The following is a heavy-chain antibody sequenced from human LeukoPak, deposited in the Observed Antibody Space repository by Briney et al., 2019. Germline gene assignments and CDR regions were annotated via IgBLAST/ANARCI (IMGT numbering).Heavy chain of an antibody. J-gene: IGHJ4*02. D-gene: IGHD6-19*01. CDR1: GFTFSSYA. Sequence: GRSLRLSFAASGFTFSSYAMHWVRQAPGKGLEWVAVMSYDGSNKYYADSVKGRFTISRDNSKNTLYLQMNSLRAEDTAVYYCAKIAVAGPGSFSPLDYWGQGTLVTVSS. CDR2: MSYDGSNK. V-gene: IGHV3-30-3*02. CDR3: AKIAVAGPGSFSPLDY.